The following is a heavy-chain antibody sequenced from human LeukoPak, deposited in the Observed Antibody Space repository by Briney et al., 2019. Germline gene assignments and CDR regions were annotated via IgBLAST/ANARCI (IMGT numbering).Heavy chain of an antibody. Sequence: ASVKVSCKASGGTFSSYAISWVRQAPGQGLEWMGGIIPIFGTANYAQKFQGRVTITTDESTSTAYMELSSLRSEDTAVYYCASQDIVVVPAAISWFDPWGQGTLVAVSS. V-gene: IGHV1-69*05. D-gene: IGHD2-2*01. J-gene: IGHJ5*02. CDR2: IIPIFGTA. CDR3: ASQDIVVVPAAISWFDP. CDR1: GGTFSSYA.